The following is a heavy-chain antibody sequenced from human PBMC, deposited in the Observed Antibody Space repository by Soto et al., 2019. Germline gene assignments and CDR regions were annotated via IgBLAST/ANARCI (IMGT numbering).Heavy chain of an antibody. V-gene: IGHV1-2*02. CDR1: GFTFTGHY. CDR2: INPNSGGT. J-gene: IGHJ6*02. CDR3: ERAGIAAPRSGEYGMDV. Sequence: QVRLVQSGAEVKKPGASVKVSCKASGFTFTGHYIHWVRQAPGQGLEWMGWINPNSGGTKYGQKFEGRVTLTRETSISTAYTELNSLTSDDTTVYYCERAGIAAPRSGEYGMDVWGQGTTVTVSS. D-gene: IGHD6-13*01.